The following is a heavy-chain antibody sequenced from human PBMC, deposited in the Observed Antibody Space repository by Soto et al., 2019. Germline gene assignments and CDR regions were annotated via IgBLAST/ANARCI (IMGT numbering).Heavy chain of an antibody. CDR3: ARADGVPDAFDI. CDR1: GFTFSSYA. CDR2: ISSNGGST. V-gene: IGHV3-64*01. D-gene: IGHD3-10*01. Sequence: GGSLSLSCAASGFTFSSYAMHWVRQAPGKGLEYVSAISSNGGSTYYANSVKGRFTISRDNSKNTLYLQMGSLRAEDMAVYYCARADGVPDAFDIWGQGTMVTVSS. J-gene: IGHJ3*02.